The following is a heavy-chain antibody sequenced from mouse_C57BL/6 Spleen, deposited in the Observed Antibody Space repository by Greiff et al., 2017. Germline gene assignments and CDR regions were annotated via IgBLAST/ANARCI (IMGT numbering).Heavy chain of an antibody. J-gene: IGHJ4*01. D-gene: IGHD1-1*01. CDR3: AREPTTVEVDYYYAMDY. CDR1: GFTFSSYA. V-gene: IGHV5-4*01. Sequence: EVHLVESGGGLVKPGGSLKLSCAASGFTFSSYAMSWVRQTPEKRLEWVATISDGGSYTYYPDNVKGRFTISRDNAKNNLYLQMSHLKSEDTAMYYCAREPTTVEVDYYYAMDYWGQGTSVTVSS. CDR2: ISDGGSYT.